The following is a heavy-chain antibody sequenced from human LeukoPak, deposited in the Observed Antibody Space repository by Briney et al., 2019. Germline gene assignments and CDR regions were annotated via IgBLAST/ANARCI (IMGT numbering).Heavy chain of an antibody. J-gene: IGHJ4*02. CDR1: GFTFSSYS. D-gene: IGHD3-10*01. Sequence: GGSLRLSCAASGFTFSSYSMNWVRQAPGEGLEWVSYISSLSGTIYYADSVKGRFTISRDNAKNSLYLQMNSLRAEDTALYYCARYRFGELLFWGAYIDYWGQGTLVTVSS. CDR2: ISSLSGTI. V-gene: IGHV3-48*04. CDR3: ARYRFGELLFWGAYIDY.